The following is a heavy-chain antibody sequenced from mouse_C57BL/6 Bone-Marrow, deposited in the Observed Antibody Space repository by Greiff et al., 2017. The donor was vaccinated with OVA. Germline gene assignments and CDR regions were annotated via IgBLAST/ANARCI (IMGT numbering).Heavy chain of an antibody. Sequence: VQLVESGAELAKPGASVKLSCKASGYTFTCYWMHWVKQRPGQGLEWIGYINPSSGYTKYNQKFKDKATLTADKSSSTAYMQLSSLTYEDSAVYYCAKTAQAAWFAYWGQGTLVTVSA. V-gene: IGHV1-7*01. D-gene: IGHD3-2*02. CDR3: AKTAQAAWFAY. CDR1: GYTFTCYW. CDR2: INPSSGYT. J-gene: IGHJ3*01.